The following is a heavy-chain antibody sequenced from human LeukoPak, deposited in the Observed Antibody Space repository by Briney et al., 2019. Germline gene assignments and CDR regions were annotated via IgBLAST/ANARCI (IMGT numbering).Heavy chain of an antibody. D-gene: IGHD4-23*01. Sequence: PSETLSLTCTVSDNSISNYYWSWIRQPPGKGLEWIGYIHYSGRTNYNPSLKSRLTISVDTSKNQFSLKLSSVTAADTAVYYCARIPPYGGNSALAFDYWGQGTLVTVSS. CDR3: ARIPPYGGNSALAFDY. CDR1: DNSISNYY. V-gene: IGHV4-59*01. CDR2: IHYSGRT. J-gene: IGHJ4*02.